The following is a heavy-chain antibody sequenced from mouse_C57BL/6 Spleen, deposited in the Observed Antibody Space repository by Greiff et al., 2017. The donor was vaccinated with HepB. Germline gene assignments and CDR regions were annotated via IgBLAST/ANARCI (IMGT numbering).Heavy chain of an antibody. Sequence: QVQLKQPGAELVKPGASVKLSCKASGYTFTSYWMQWVKQRPGQGLEWIGEIDPSDSYTNYNQKFKGKATLTVDTSSSPAYMQLSSLTSEDSAVYYCARWIGNYVDYWGKGTTLTVSS. D-gene: IGHD1-1*02. CDR3: ARWIGNYVDY. V-gene: IGHV1-50*01. CDR1: GYTFTSYW. J-gene: IGHJ2*01. CDR2: IDPSDSYT.